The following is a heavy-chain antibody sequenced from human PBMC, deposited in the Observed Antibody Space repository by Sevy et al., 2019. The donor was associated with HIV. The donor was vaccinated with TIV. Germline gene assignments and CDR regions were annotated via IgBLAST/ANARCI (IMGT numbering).Heavy chain of an antibody. J-gene: IGHJ4*02. V-gene: IGHV3-7*01. Sequence: VGSLRLSCRGSGFTFSSFWMQWVRQAPGKGLEWVANIRQDGNEIYYVDSVKGRFTISRDNAKNALYLQMDGLRVEDTAVYYCARRYFDLWGQGTQVTVSS. CDR1: GFTFSSFW. CDR3: ARRYFDL. CDR2: IRQDGNEI.